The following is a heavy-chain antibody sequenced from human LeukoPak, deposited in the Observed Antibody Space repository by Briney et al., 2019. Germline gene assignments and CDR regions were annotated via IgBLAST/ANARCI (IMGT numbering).Heavy chain of an antibody. V-gene: IGHV3-11*01. CDR3: ARDKSNKGHDC. J-gene: IGHJ4*02. CDR2: VSNGGSSSI. CDR1: GFTLSDYY. Sequence: GGSLRLSCAASGFTLSDYYMTWIRQAPGKGLEWVSYVSNGGSSSILYADSVKGRFTVFRDYAKNSLYLQMNSLRADDTDVYYCARDKSNKGHDCWGQGTLVTVSS.